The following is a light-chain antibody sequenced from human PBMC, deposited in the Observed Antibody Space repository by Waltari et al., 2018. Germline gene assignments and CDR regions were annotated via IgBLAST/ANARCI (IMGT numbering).Light chain of an antibody. CDR1: SGYSSNV. Sequence: LVLTQSPSASASLGASVKLTCTLSSGYSSNVIAWLQQQPGKGPRYLMKVNSDGSHRKGECSPDRCSASNAGTEFYLTISSLQSEEEADYYCQTGGHGTWVFGGGTKLTVL. CDR2: VNSDGSH. CDR3: QTGGHGTWV. V-gene: IGLV4-69*01. J-gene: IGLJ3*02.